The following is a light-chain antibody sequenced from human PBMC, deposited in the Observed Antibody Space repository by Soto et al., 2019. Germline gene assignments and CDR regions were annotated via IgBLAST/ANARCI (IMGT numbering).Light chain of an antibody. CDR1: SSDVGAYDY. V-gene: IGLV2-14*03. Sequence: QAVVTQPASVSGSPGQSITISCTGTSSDVGAYDYVSWYQQHPDKAPKLMIYEVSNRPSGVSNRFSGSKSVNTATLTISGVQAEDEADYYCSSYTSSSTRVFGTGTKLTVL. J-gene: IGLJ1*01. CDR3: SSYTSSSTRV. CDR2: EVS.